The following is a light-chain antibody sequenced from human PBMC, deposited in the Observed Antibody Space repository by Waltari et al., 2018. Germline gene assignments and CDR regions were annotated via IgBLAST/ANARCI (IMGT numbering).Light chain of an antibody. Sequence: EIVLAQSPDTLSLSPGETANLSCRASQSVGSSDLIWYQQKPGQAPRLLIFATSYRATGIPDRFSGSGSGTDFTLTISRLEPEDVAIYYCQHYGISFPVTFGQGTRLEIK. J-gene: IGKJ5*01. CDR2: ATS. CDR1: QSVGSSD. CDR3: QHYGISFPVT. V-gene: IGKV3-20*01.